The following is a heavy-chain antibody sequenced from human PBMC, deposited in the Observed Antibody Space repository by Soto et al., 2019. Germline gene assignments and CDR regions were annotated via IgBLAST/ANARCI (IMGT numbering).Heavy chain of an antibody. CDR1: GGSISSGVYY. D-gene: IGHD3-3*01. Sequence: SETLSLTCTVSGGSISSGVYYWSWIRQPPGKGLEWIGYFYYSGSAYYSPSLKSRVTISLDTSKNQFSLKLSSVTAADTAVYYCARWWSGSRQGFDPWGQGTLVTVSS. J-gene: IGHJ5*02. V-gene: IGHV4-31*03. CDR2: FYYSGSA. CDR3: ARWWSGSRQGFDP.